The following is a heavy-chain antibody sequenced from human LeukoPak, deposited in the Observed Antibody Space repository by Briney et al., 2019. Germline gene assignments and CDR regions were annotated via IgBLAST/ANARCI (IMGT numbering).Heavy chain of an antibody. CDR3: ARDLVNWNYSFAGDATASFDP. CDR1: GFTFSSYW. V-gene: IGHV3-74*01. J-gene: IGHJ5*02. Sequence: PAGGSLRLSCAASGFTFSSYWMHWVRQAPGKGLVWVSRINSDGSSTSYADSVKGRFTISRDNAKNTLYLQMNSLRAEDTAVYYCARDLVNWNYSFAGDATASFDPWGQGTLVTVSS. D-gene: IGHD1-7*01. CDR2: INSDGSST.